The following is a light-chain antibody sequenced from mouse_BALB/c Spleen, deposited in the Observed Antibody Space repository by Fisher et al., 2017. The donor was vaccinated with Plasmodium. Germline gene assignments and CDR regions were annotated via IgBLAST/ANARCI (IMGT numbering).Light chain of an antibody. CDR2: YTS. CDR1: QSINNN. Sequence: DIVLTQSPVTLSVTPGESVSLSCRASQSINNNLNWYQQKSQESPRLLINYTSQSISGIPSRFSGSGSGTDFTLSINSVETEDFGMYFCQQSNSWPLTFGAGTKLELE. V-gene: IGKV5-43*01. J-gene: IGKJ5*01. CDR3: QQSNSWPLT.